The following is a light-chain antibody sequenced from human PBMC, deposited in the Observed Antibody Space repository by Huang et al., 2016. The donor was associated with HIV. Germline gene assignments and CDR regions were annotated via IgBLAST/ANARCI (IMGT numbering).Light chain of an antibody. CDR1: QSISRY. J-gene: IGKJ1*01. V-gene: IGKV1-39*01. CDR3: QESYSLLWT. CDR2: AAS. Sequence: DIQMTQSPSSLSASVGDRVTITCRASQSISRYLSLYQQKPGKAPNLLIFAASSLQSGVPSRFSGSGSGTNFTLTITTLQPEDFATYYCQESYSLLWTFGQGTKVEIK.